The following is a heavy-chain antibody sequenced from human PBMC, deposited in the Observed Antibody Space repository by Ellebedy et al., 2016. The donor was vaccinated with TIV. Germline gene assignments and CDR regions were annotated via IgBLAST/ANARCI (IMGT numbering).Heavy chain of an antibody. V-gene: IGHV3-30*02. CDR3: ATSITASGDAFDS. CDR1: GFTFSSYW. Sequence: GGSLRLSCAASGFTFSSYWMYWVRQAPGKGLEWVAFIPSDGNNEYYADSVKGRFTISRDNSKNTLFLQMNSLRAEDTAVYYCATSITASGDAFDSWGQGTLVTVSS. D-gene: IGHD1-14*01. CDR2: IPSDGNNE. J-gene: IGHJ4*02.